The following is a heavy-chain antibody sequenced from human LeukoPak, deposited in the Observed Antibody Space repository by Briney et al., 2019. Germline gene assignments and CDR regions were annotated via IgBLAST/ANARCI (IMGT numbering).Heavy chain of an antibody. CDR1: GFTFSSYG. CDR3: AKERLRFLEWLFDY. Sequence: GGSLRLSCAASGFTFSSYGMHWVRQAPGKGLEWVAVISYDGSNKYYADSVKGRFTISRDNSKNTLYLQMNSLRAEDTAVYYCAKERLRFLEWLFDYWGQGTPVTVSS. CDR2: ISYDGSNK. J-gene: IGHJ4*02. V-gene: IGHV3-30*18. D-gene: IGHD3-3*01.